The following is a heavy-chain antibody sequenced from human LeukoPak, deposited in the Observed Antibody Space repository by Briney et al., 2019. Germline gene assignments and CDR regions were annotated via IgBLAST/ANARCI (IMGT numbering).Heavy chain of an antibody. CDR1: GYTFTGYY. D-gene: IGHD2-15*01. J-gene: IGHJ5*02. CDR2: INGNSGAT. Sequence: ASVKVSCKASGYTFTGYYIHWVRQAPGQGLEWMGWINGNSGATNYAEKFQGRVTMTRDTSISTAYMELSRLRSDDTAVYYCARGVVPEALDPWGQGTLVTVS. V-gene: IGHV1-2*02. CDR3: ARGVVPEALDP.